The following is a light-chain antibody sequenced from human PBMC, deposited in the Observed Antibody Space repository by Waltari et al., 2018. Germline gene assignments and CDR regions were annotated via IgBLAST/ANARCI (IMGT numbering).Light chain of an antibody. V-gene: IGLV2-11*01. J-gene: IGLJ2*01. Sequence: QSALTQPRSVSGSPGQSVTLSCTGTSSDIGGYNYVSWYQQHPGTAPKLVIYDVDKRPSGVPDRFSGSKAGNTASLTISGLQTDDDADYYCCSYAGRYTSVFGRGTRVTVL. CDR1: SSDIGGYNY. CDR2: DVD. CDR3: CSYAGRYTSV.